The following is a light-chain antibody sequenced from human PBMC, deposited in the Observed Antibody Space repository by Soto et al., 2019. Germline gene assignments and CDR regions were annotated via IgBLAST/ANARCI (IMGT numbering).Light chain of an antibody. CDR1: QGVSNY. CDR3: RKYNSAPFT. Sequence: DIQMTQSPSSLSASVRDRVTITCRASQGVSNYLAWYQQKPGKVPKLLIYAASTLHSGVPSRFSGSGSGTDFTLTISSLQPEDVATYYCRKYNSAPFTFGPGTKVDIK. J-gene: IGKJ3*01. CDR2: AAS. V-gene: IGKV1-27*01.